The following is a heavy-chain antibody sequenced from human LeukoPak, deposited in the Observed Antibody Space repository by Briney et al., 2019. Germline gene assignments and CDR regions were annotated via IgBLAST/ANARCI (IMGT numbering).Heavy chain of an antibody. CDR3: ARSYSSGSWFDP. Sequence: PSETLSLTCTVSGYSISSGYYWGWIRQSPGKGLEWIGEINHSGSTNYNPSLKSRVTISVDTSKNQFSLKLSSVTAADTAVYYCARSYSSGSWFDPWGQGTLVTVSS. CDR1: GYSISSGYY. J-gene: IGHJ5*02. V-gene: IGHV4-38-2*02. CDR2: INHSGST. D-gene: IGHD6-25*01.